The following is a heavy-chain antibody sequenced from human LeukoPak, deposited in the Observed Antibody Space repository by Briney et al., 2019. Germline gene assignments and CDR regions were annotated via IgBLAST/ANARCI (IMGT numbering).Heavy chain of an antibody. V-gene: IGHV3-7*01. D-gene: IGHD6-19*01. J-gene: IGHJ4*02. CDR3: ARVSIAVAGGDY. CDR2: IKQDGSEK. Sequence: GGSLRLSCAASGFTVSSNYMSWVRQPPGKGLEWVANIKQDGSEKYYVDSVKGRFTISRDNAKNSPYLQMNSLRAEDTAVYYCARVSIAVAGGDYWGQGTLVTVSS. CDR1: GFTVSSNY.